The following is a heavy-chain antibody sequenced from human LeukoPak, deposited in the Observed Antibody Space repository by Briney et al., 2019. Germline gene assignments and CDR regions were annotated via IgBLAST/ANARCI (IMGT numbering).Heavy chain of an antibody. Sequence: PSETLSLTCAVYGGSFSGYYWSWIRQPPGKGLEWNGEINHSGSTNYNPSLKSRVTISVDTSKNQFSLKLSSVTAADAAVYYCARVGPGDYYFFDYWGQGTLVTVSS. CDR1: GGSFSGYY. V-gene: IGHV4-34*01. J-gene: IGHJ4*02. CDR3: ARVGPGDYYFFDY. D-gene: IGHD4-17*01. CDR2: INHSGST.